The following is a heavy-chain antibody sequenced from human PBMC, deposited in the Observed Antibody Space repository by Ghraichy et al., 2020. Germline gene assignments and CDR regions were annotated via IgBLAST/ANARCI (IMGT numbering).Heavy chain of an antibody. Sequence: GESLNISCAASGFTFSSYGMHWVRQAPGKGLEWVAVIWYDGSNKYYADSVKGRFTISRDNSKNTLYLQMNSLRAEDTAVYYCARDLETTVTTYPSTWGQGTLVTVSS. CDR1: GFTFSSYG. CDR3: ARDLETTVTTYPST. J-gene: IGHJ4*02. D-gene: IGHD4-17*01. V-gene: IGHV3-33*01. CDR2: IWYDGSNK.